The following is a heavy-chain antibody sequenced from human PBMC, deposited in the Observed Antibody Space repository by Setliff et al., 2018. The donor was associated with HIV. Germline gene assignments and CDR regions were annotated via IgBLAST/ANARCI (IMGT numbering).Heavy chain of an antibody. CDR3: ARVRGYSYGYWFDP. D-gene: IGHD5-18*01. Sequence: PSETLSLTCAVSGYSISSGYYWGWIRQPPGKGLEWIGSIYHSGSTYYNPSLKSQVTISVDMSKNEFSLKLSSVTATDTAVYYCARVRGYSYGYWFDPWGQGTLVTVSS. V-gene: IGHV4-38-2*01. CDR2: IYHSGST. J-gene: IGHJ5*02. CDR1: GYSISSGYY.